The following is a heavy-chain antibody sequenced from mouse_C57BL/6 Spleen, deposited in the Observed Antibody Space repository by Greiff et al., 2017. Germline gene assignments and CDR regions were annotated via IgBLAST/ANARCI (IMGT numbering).Heavy chain of an antibody. CDR1: GYSFTGYF. CDR2: INPYNGDT. CDR3: ARGDYDYDVYAMDY. J-gene: IGHJ4*01. Sequence: DVHLVESGPELVKPGDSVQISCKASGYSFTGYFMNWVMQSHGKSLEWIGRINPYNGDTFYNQKFKGKATLTVDKSSSTAHMELRSLTSEDSAVYYCARGDYDYDVYAMDYWGQGTSVTVSS. V-gene: IGHV1-20*01. D-gene: IGHD2-4*01.